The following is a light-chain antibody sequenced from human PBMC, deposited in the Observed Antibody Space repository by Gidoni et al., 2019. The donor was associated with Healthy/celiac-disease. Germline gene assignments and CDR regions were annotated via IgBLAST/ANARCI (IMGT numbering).Light chain of an antibody. CDR3: QQYYSFPRT. V-gene: IGKV1D-8*01. CDR2: AAS. J-gene: IGKJ4*01. CDR1: QGISSY. Sequence: IWMTQSPSLLSASTGDRVTISCPMSQGISSYLAWYQQKPGKAPELLIYAASTLQSGVLSRFSGSGSGTDFTLTMSCLQSEDFATYYCQQYYSFPRTFGGGTKVEIK.